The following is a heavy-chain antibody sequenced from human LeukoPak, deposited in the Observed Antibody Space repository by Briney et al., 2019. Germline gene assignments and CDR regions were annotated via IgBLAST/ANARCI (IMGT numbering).Heavy chain of an antibody. CDR1: GGSISSYY. J-gene: IGHJ4*02. D-gene: IGHD6-6*01. V-gene: IGHV4-59*01. Sequence: SETLSLTCTVSGGSISSYYWSLIRQPPGKGLEWIGYIYYSGSTNYNPSLKSRVTISVDTSKNQFSLKLSSVTAADTAVYYCARVHPDRSSTLEVFDYWGPGTLVTVSS. CDR2: IYYSGST. CDR3: ARVHPDRSSTLEVFDY.